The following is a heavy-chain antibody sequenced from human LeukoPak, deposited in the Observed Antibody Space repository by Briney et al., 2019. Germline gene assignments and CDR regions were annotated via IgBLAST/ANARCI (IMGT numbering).Heavy chain of an antibody. D-gene: IGHD4-23*01. CDR2: IYSGGST. V-gene: IGHV3-53*01. J-gene: IGHJ5*02. CDR3: ASGGPHNWFDP. Sequence: GGSLGLSCAASGFTVSSNYMSWVRQAPGKGLEWVSVIYSGGSTYYADSVKGRFTISRDNSKNTLYLQMNSLRAEDTAVYYCASGGPHNWFDPWGQGTLVTVSS. CDR1: GFTVSSNY.